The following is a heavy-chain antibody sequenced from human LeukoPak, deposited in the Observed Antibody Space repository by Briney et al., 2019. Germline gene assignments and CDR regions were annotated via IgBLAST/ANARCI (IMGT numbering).Heavy chain of an antibody. CDR3: ARGEYYYGSGSYRFFDP. CDR1: GGSISSYY. D-gene: IGHD3-10*01. V-gene: IGHV4-59*01. CDR2: IYYSGST. Sequence: SSETLSLTCTVSGGSISSYYWSWIRQPPGKGLEWIGYIYYSGSTNYNPSLKSRVTISVDTSKNQFSLKLSSVTAADTAVYYCARGEYYYGSGSYRFFDPWGQGTLVTVSS. J-gene: IGHJ5*02.